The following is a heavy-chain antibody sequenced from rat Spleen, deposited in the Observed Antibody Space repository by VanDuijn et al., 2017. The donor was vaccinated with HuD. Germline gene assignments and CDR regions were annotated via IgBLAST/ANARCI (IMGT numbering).Heavy chain of an antibody. CDR3: ASEGYY. CDR2: ISIGGDKI. CDR1: GFTFSDYD. V-gene: IGHV5S23*01. Sequence: EVQLVESDGGLVQPGRSLILSCAASGFTFSDYDMAWVRQAPTKGLEWVASISIGGDKIYYRDSVKGRFTVSRDNAKSTLYLQMDSLRSEDTATYYCASEGYYWGQGVMVTVSS. D-gene: IGHD1-11*01. J-gene: IGHJ2*01.